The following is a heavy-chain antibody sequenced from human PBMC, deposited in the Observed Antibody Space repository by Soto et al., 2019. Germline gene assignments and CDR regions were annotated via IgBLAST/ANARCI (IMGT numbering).Heavy chain of an antibody. J-gene: IGHJ3*02. CDR3: ARDLGYYDSSGDVLGPSDAFDS. D-gene: IGHD3-22*01. CDR2: IIPILGIA. CDR1: GGTFSSYT. Sequence: SVKVSCKASGGTFSSYTISWVRQAPGQGLEWMGRIIPILGIANYAQKFQGRVTITADKSTSTAYMELSSLRSEDTAVYYCARDLGYYDSSGDVLGPSDAFDSWGKGTMVPDS. V-gene: IGHV1-69*04.